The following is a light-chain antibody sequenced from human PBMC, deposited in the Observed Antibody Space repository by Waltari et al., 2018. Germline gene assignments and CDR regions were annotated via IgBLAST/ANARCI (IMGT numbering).Light chain of an antibody. Sequence: QSVLTQPLSVSAAPGRRVTISCTGDISNIGAGYDVHWYQQLPETSPKLLIYGNNNRPSGVPDRFSASRSGTSASLAITGLQAEDEADYYCQSFDGRRTLFGGGTKLTVL. CDR1: ISNIGAGYD. V-gene: IGLV1-40*01. J-gene: IGLJ2*01. CDR2: GNN. CDR3: QSFDGRRTL.